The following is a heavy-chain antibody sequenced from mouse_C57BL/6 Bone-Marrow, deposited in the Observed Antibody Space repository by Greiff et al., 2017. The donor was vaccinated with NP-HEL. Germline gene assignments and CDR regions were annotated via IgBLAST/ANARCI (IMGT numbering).Heavy chain of an antibody. D-gene: IGHD1-1*01. V-gene: IGHV1-82*01. J-gene: IGHJ2*01. Sequence: VKLMESGPELVKPGASVKISCKASGYAFSSSWMNWVKQRPGKGLEWIGRIYPGDGDTNYNGKFKGKATLTADKSSSTAYMQLSSLTSEDSAVYFCARSYYYGSSYKDYWGQGTTLTVSS. CDR2: IYPGDGDT. CDR3: ARSYYYGSSYKDY. CDR1: GYAFSSSW.